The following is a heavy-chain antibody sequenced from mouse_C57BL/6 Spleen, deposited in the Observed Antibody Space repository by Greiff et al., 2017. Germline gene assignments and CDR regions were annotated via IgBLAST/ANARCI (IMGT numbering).Heavy chain of an antibody. CDR3: ARGSSGYVGYLDV. V-gene: IGHV1-52*01. J-gene: IGHJ1*03. CDR1: GYTFTSYW. CDR2: IDPSDSET. Sequence: QVQLQQPGAELVRPGSSVKLSCKASGYTFTSYWMHWVKQRPIQGLEWIGNIDPSDSETHYNQKFKDKATLTVDKSSSTAYMQLSSLTSEDSAVYYCARGSSGYVGYLDVWGKGTTVTVSS. D-gene: IGHD3-2*02.